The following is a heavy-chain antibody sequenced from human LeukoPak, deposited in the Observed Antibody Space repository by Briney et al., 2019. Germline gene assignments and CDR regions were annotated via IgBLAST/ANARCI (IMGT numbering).Heavy chain of an antibody. J-gene: IGHJ6*02. V-gene: IGHV1-8*01. CDR1: GYTFRSFD. CDR3: ARAPSPASYAKYV. Sequence: ASVKVSCKASGYTFRSFDVNWVRQATGQGLEWMGWKNPNSGNTGYAQEFQGRVTMTRNTSINTAYMEVSGLTSEDTAVYYCARAPSPASYAKYVWGQGTTVTVSS. CDR2: KNPNSGNT.